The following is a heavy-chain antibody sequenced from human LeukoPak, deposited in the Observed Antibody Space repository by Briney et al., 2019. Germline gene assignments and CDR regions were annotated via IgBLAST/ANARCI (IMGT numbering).Heavy chain of an antibody. D-gene: IGHD3-16*01. V-gene: IGHV4-39*07. CDR2: IYSRGST. CDR1: GGSISSSNYY. CDR3: ARCPSKYYDYVSGSYRNWFDP. Sequence: SETLSLTCIVSGGSISSSNYYWGWIRQSPGKGLEWIGSIYSRGSTYYNPSLKSRVIVSSDMSKNQFSLMLNSVTAADTAVYYCARCPSKYYDYVSGSYRNWFDPWGQGTLVTVSS. J-gene: IGHJ5*02.